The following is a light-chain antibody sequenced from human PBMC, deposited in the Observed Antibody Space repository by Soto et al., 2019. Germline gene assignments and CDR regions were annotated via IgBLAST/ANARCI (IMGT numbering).Light chain of an antibody. Sequence: QSVLTQPPSASGSPGQSVTISCTGTSSDVGGYNYISWYQHHPGKDPKLMIYEVSQRPSGVPDRFSGSKSGNTASLTVSGLQAGDEADYYCTSYAGSNNRGVFGSGTKLTVL. V-gene: IGLV2-8*01. J-gene: IGLJ1*01. CDR1: SSDVGGYNY. CDR3: TSYAGSNNRGV. CDR2: EVS.